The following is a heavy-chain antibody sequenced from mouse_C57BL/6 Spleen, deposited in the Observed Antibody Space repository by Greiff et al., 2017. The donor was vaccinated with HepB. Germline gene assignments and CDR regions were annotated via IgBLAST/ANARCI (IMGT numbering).Heavy chain of an antibody. D-gene: IGHD1-1*01. CDR1: GYTFTSYW. Sequence: QVQLKQSGAELVKPGASVKLSCKASGYTFTSYWMQWVKQRPGQGLEWIGEIDPSDSYTNYNQKFKGKATLTVDTSSSTAYMQLSSLTSEDSAVYYCARRLITTVVGYFDVWGTGTTVTVSS. CDR2: IDPSDSYT. V-gene: IGHV1-50*01. J-gene: IGHJ1*03. CDR3: ARRLITTVVGYFDV.